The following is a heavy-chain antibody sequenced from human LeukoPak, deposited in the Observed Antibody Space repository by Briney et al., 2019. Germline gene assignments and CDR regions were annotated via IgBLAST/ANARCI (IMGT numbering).Heavy chain of an antibody. Sequence: ASVKVSCKASGYTFTSYGISWVRQAPGQGLEWMGWISTYNVDTNYAQKLQGRVTMTTDTSTTTAYMELRSLTSDDTAVYYCARDPTTQTFDYWGEGTLVTVSS. CDR3: ARDPTTQTFDY. J-gene: IGHJ4*02. V-gene: IGHV1-18*01. CDR1: GYTFTSYG. CDR2: ISTYNVDT. D-gene: IGHD4-11*01.